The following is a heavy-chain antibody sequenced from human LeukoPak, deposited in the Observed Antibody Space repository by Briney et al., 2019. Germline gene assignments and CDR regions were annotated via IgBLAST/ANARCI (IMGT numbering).Heavy chain of an antibody. CDR1: GFTFSHYA. J-gene: IGHJ4*02. Sequence: GGSLRLSCAASGFTFSHYAMHWVRQAPGKGLDWVAVISYDGSKKDYADSVKGRFTISRDNSKNTLCLQMNSLRAGDTAVYYCAKDPKRISSGYWGQGTLVTVSS. D-gene: IGHD3-10*01. CDR2: ISYDGSKK. V-gene: IGHV3-30-3*01. CDR3: AKDPKRISSGY.